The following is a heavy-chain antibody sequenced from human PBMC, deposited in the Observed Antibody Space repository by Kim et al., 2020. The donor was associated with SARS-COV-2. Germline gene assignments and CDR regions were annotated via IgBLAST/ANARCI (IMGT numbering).Heavy chain of an antibody. CDR3: ARDGVGATTFFGYFDY. V-gene: IGHV3-33*08. CDR2: IWYDGNKK. J-gene: IGHJ4*02. CDR1: GFTFREYG. Sequence: GGSLRLSCAASGFTFREYGMQWVRQAPGKGLEWVAVIWYDGNKKYYADTVKGRFTISRDNSKNTVDLQMNSLRAEDTAVYYCARDGVGATTFFGYFDYWGQGTLVTVSS. D-gene: IGHD1-26*01.